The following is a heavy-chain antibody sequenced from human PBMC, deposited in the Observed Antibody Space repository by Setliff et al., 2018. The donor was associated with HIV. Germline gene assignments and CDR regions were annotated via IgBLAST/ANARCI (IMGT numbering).Heavy chain of an antibody. V-gene: IGHV1-69*01. Sequence: KVSCKASGYTFIGYHIHWVRQAPRQGLEWMGGIIPMFGTANYAQKFQGRVTITADESTSTAYMELSSLRSEDTAVYYCALPVLGGYSYGYFDYWGQGTLVTVSS. CDR2: IIPMFGTA. CDR1: GYTFIGYH. CDR3: ALPVLGGYSYGYFDY. D-gene: IGHD5-18*01. J-gene: IGHJ4*02.